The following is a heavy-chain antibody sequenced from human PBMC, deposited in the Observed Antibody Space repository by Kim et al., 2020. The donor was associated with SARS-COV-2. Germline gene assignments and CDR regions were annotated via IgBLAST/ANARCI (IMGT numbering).Heavy chain of an antibody. J-gene: IGHJ5*02. CDR2: IYYSGST. V-gene: IGHV4-31*03. CDR1: GGSISSGGYY. Sequence: LSLTCTVSGGSISSGGYYWSWIRQHPGKGLEWIGYIYYSGSTYYNPSLKSRVTISVDTSKNQFSLKLSSVTAADTAVYYCARYHDSSGYYYDLNGNWFDPWGQGTLVTVSS. CDR3: ARYHDSSGYYYDLNGNWFDP. D-gene: IGHD3-22*01.